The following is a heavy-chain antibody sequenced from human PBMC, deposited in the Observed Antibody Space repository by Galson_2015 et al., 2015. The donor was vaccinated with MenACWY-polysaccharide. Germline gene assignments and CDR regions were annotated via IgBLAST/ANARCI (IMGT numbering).Heavy chain of an antibody. CDR2: GTS. D-gene: IGHD3-10*01. Sequence: GTSYYNPSLKSRVTMSVDVPKNQFSLRLRSVTAADTAVYFCARPEGRYFSSGSFFDFWGQGALFTVSS. V-gene: IGHV4-39*01. CDR3: ARPEGRYFSSGSFFDF. J-gene: IGHJ4*02.